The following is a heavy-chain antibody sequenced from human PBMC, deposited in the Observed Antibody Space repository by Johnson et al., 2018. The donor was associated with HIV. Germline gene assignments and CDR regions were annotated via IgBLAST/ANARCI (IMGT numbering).Heavy chain of an antibody. Sequence: VQLVESGGGVVQPGRSLRLSCAASGFTFSSYAMHWVRQAPGKGLEWVSIISGSGGRTYYADSVKGRFTISRDNSRNTLLLQMNSLRAEDMAVYYCAREVYSNFDFDAFDIWGQGTMVTVSS. CDR2: ISGSGGRT. J-gene: IGHJ3*02. CDR3: AREVYSNFDFDAFDI. V-gene: IGHV3-23*04. D-gene: IGHD6-13*01. CDR1: GFTFSSYA.